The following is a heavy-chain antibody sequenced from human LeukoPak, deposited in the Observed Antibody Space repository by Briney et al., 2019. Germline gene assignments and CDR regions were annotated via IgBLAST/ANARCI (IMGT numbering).Heavy chain of an antibody. Sequence: GGSLRLSCEASGFNFCTFAMQWVRQAPGEGVEWLANIWYDGSNKHYSDSVKGRFTISRDNSKSSLYLQMNSLRAEDTAVYYCRGTYYYGSGIDGDYFDYWGQGTLVTVSS. V-gene: IGHV3-33*01. J-gene: IGHJ4*02. D-gene: IGHD3-10*01. CDR1: GFNFCTFA. CDR3: RGTYYYGSGIDGDYFDY. CDR2: IWYDGSNK.